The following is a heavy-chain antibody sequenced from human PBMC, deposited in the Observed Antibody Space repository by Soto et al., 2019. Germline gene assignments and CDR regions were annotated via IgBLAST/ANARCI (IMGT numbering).Heavy chain of an antibody. J-gene: IGHJ6*02. D-gene: IGHD3-22*01. CDR2: IGAYNGHT. Sequence: ASVKVSCKASGYTFTNSGISWVRQAPGQGLEWMGWIGAYNGHTKYAQKLQGRVTMTTDTSTSTAYMELRSLKSDDTAVYYCAREDYYDSSGYLPVRYYFGMDVWGQGTTVTVSS. CDR3: AREDYYDSSGYLPVRYYFGMDV. V-gene: IGHV1-18*01. CDR1: GYTFTNSG.